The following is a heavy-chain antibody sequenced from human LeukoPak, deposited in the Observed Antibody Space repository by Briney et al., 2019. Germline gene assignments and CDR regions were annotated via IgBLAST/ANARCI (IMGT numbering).Heavy chain of an antibody. CDR2: ISSSSTYI. V-gene: IGHV3-21*01. J-gene: IGHJ4*02. Sequence: PVGSLRLSCAASGFSFSTYYVNWVRQAPGKGLEWVSCISSSSTYIYYADSVRGRFAISRDNAKNSLYLQMNSLRAEDTAVYYCARENHGSFDYWGQGSVVTVSS. CDR1: GFSFSTYY. D-gene: IGHD1-14*01. CDR3: ARENHGSFDY.